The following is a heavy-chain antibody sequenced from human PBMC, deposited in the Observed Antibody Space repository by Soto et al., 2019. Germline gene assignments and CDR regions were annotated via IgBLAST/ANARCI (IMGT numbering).Heavy chain of an antibody. CDR2: IYYSGST. D-gene: IGHD3-3*01. V-gene: IGHV4-61*01. J-gene: IGHJ4*02. CDR1: GGSVSSGSYY. CDR3: ARQGVDIDY. Sequence: QVQLQESGPGLVKPSETLFLTCTVSGGSVSSGSYYWSWIRQPPGKGLEWIGYIYYSGSTNYNPSLKSRVTISVDTSKNQFSLKLSSVTAADTAVYYCARQGVDIDYWGQGTLVTVSS.